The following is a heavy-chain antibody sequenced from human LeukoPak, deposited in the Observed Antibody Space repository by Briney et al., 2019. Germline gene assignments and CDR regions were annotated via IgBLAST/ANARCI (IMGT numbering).Heavy chain of an antibody. V-gene: IGHV4-61*02. D-gene: IGHD1-1*01. CDR2: VYTTGST. CDR3: ARRVYNWNDALDWFDP. Sequence: PSETLSLTCSVSGGSLSSDNYYWNWIRQPAGKGLEWIGRVYTTGSTNYNPSLKSRVTISVDTSKNQFSLKVSSVTAADTAVYYCARRVYNWNDALDWFDPWGQGTLVTVSS. J-gene: IGHJ5*02. CDR1: GGSLSSDNYY.